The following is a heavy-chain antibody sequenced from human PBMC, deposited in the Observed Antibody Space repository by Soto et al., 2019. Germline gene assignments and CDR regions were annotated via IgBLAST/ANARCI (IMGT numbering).Heavy chain of an antibody. V-gene: IGHV1-8*01. CDR3: ARGIQYSDNSSRFDP. J-gene: IGHJ5*02. CDR1: GYIFTNYD. CDR2: INPNSGNT. D-gene: IGHD4-4*01. Sequence: QVQLVQSGAEVKKPGASVKVSCKASGYIFTNYDINWVRQATGQGLEYLGWINPNSGNTGYVQKFKGRVTMTRNTPINTAYMELNSMRSEDTAVYNSARGIQYSDNSSRFDPWGQGTLVTVSS.